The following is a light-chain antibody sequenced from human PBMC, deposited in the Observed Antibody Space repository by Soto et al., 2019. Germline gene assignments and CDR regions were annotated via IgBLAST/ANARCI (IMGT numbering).Light chain of an antibody. J-gene: IGLJ2*01. V-gene: IGLV2-14*03. CDR3: SSYSSSTTHVV. CDR1: STDVGDFNY. CDR2: DVT. Sequence: QSALTQPASVSGSPGRSVTISCTGTSTDVGDFNYVSWYQHLPGRAPKPIIYDVTNRPSGISYRFSASKSGRTASLTISGLQAEDEADYYCSSYSSSTTHVVFGGGTKLTAL.